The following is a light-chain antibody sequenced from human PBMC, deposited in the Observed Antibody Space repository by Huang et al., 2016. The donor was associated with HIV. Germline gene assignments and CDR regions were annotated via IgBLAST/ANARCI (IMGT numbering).Light chain of an antibody. CDR1: QNITNDF. J-gene: IGKJ4*01. CDR3: QQYLKSPLT. Sequence: EIVLTQSPGTLSLSPRERAALSCRASQNITNDFLAWYQPKSGQTPRLLIYGASSRAIGIPDRFSGSGSGTDFTLTLNRVEAQDSAVYYCQQYLKSPLTFGGGTNVEI. V-gene: IGKV3-20*01. CDR2: GAS.